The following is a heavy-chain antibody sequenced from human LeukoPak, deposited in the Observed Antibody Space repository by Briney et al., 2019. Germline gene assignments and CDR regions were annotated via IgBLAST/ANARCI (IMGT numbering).Heavy chain of an antibody. CDR3: ARGVDTAMVTPYFDY. D-gene: IGHD5-18*01. CDR2: INHSGST. J-gene: IGHJ4*02. V-gene: IGHV4-34*01. CDR1: GGSFSGYY. Sequence: SETLSLTCAVYGGSFSGYYWSWIRQPPGKGLEWIGEINHSGSTNYNPSLKSRVTISVDTSKNQFSLKPSSVTAADTAVYYCARGVDTAMVTPYFDYWGQGTLVTVSS.